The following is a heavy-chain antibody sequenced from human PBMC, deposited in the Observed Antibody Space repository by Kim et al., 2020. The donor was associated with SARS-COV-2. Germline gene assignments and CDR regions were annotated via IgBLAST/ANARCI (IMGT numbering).Heavy chain of an antibody. D-gene: IGHD1-26*01. CDR3: VRSYVRGSTRWFDP. CDR1: GFTFSDHY. V-gene: IGHV3-72*01. J-gene: IGHJ5*02. CDR2: IRDKAHGYTT. Sequence: GGSLRLSCAASGFTFSDHYMDWVRQAPGKGLEWVGRIRDKAHGYTTEYAASVKGRFIISRDDSQNSLDLQMNTLITEDTAMYYCVRSYVRGSTRWFDPRGQGTLVTVSS.